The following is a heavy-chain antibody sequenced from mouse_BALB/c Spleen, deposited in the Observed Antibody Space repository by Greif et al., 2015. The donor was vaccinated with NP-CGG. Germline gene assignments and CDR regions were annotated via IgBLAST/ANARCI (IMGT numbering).Heavy chain of an antibody. V-gene: IGHV1-7*01. J-gene: IGHJ3*01. CDR1: GYTFTSYW. Sequence: QVQLQHSGAELAKPGASVKMSCKASGYTFTSYWMHWVKQRPGQGLEWIGYINPSTGYTEYNQKFKDKATLTADKSSSTAYMQLSSLTSEDSAVYYCARSYYGNYEAYWGQGTLVTVSA. CDR2: INPSTGYT. CDR3: ARSYYGNYEAY. D-gene: IGHD2-10*01.